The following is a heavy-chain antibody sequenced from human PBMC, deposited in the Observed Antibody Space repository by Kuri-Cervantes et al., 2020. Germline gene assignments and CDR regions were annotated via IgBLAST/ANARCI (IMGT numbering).Heavy chain of an antibody. Sequence: SETLSLTCTVSGGSISSSSYYWGWIRQPPGKGLEWIGSIYYSGSTYYNPSLKSRVTISVDTSKNQFSLKLSSVTAADTAVYYCAKQLKVRGVIGPSNWFDPWGQGTLVTVSS. D-gene: IGHD3-10*01. J-gene: IGHJ5*02. CDR2: IYYSGST. V-gene: IGHV4-39*01. CDR3: AKQLKVRGVIGPSNWFDP. CDR1: GGSISSSSYY.